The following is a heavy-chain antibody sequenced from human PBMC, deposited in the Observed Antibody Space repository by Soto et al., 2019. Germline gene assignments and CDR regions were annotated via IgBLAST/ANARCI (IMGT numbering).Heavy chain of an antibody. V-gene: IGHV1-69*08. CDR1: GGTFSSYT. J-gene: IGHJ3*02. CDR3: ARDHLYLWFGELPSAFDI. Sequence: QVQLVQSGAEVKKPGSSVKVSCKASGGTFSSYTISWVRQAPGQGLEWMGRIIPILGIANYAQKFQGRVTITADKSTSSAYMELSSLRSEYSALYYCARDHLYLWFGELPSAFDIWCQGTMVTVSS. D-gene: IGHD3-10*01. CDR2: IIPILGIA.